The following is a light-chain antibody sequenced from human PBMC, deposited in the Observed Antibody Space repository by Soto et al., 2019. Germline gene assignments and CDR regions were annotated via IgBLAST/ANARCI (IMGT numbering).Light chain of an antibody. CDR2: GAS. CDR1: QSVSSD. CDR3: QQYNTWPRT. V-gene: IGKV3-15*01. J-gene: IGKJ1*01. Sequence: EIVMTQSPATLSVSPGERATLSCRASQSVSSDLAWYHQKPGQAPRLLIYGASTRATGIPARFSGSGSGTEFTLTINSLQSEDVAGYYCQQYNTWPRTFGQGTKVEIK.